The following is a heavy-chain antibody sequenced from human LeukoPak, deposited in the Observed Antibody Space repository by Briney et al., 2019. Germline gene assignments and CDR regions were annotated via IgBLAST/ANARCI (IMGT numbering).Heavy chain of an antibody. Sequence: ASVKVSCKASGGTFSSYAISWVRQATGQGLEWMGWMNPNSGNTGYAQKFQGRVTMTRNTSISTAYMELSSLRSEDTAVYYCARIPRYSSGWYQLGWGQGTLVTVSS. CDR3: ARIPRYSSGWYQLG. D-gene: IGHD6-19*01. CDR2: MNPNSGNT. CDR1: GGTFSSYA. V-gene: IGHV1-8*02. J-gene: IGHJ4*02.